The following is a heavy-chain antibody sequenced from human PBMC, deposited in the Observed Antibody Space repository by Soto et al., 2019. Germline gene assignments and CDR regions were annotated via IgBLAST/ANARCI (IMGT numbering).Heavy chain of an antibody. J-gene: IGHJ5*02. CDR2: MNPNSGNT. Sequence: ASVKVSCKASGYTFTSYDINRVRQATGQGLEWMGWMNPNSGNTGYAQKFQGRVTMTRNTSISTAYMELSSLRSEDTAVYYCARGLRRAAGTYWFDPWGQGTLVTVSS. D-gene: IGHD6-13*01. V-gene: IGHV1-8*01. CDR1: GYTFTSYD. CDR3: ARGLRRAAGTYWFDP.